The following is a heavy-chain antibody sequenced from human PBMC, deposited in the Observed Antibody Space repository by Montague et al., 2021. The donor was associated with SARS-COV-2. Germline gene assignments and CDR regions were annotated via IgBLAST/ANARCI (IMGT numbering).Heavy chain of an antibody. CDR3: ASMVRAQVYYFDY. J-gene: IGHJ4*02. D-gene: IGHD3-10*01. Sequence: SETLSLTCTVSGGSISSSSYYWGRIRQPPGKGLEWIGSIFYSGSTDYXPSLKSRVTISVDTSKNQFSLKLSSVTAADTAVYYCASMVRAQVYYFDYWGQGTLVTVSS. CDR1: GGSISSSSYY. V-gene: IGHV4-39*01. CDR2: IFYSGST.